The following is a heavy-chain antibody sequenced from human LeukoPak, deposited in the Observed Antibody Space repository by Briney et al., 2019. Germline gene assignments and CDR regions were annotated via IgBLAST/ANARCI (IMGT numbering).Heavy chain of an antibody. CDR1: ETALTAND. V-gene: IGHV1-2*02. CDR2: INPNSGGT. J-gene: IGHJ4*02. CDR3: VPTYFRPGTYYFDY. Sequence: ASVKVSCRVSETALTANDMAWVGQAPGQGLEWMGWINPNSGGTSYAQKFQGRVTMTRDTSISTAYMELRRLKSDDQPVYYCVPTYFRPGTYYFDYWGQGTLVTVSS. D-gene: IGHD2-21*01.